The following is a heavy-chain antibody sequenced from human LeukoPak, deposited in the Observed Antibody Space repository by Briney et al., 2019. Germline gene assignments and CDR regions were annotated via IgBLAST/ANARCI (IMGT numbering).Heavy chain of an antibody. D-gene: IGHD2-2*01. CDR3: ARQDCSNSSCYFDP. Sequence: GASVKVSCKASGYTFTGYYMHWVRQAPGQGLEWMGWINPNSGGTNYAQKLQGRVTMTRDTSISTAYMDLSRLRSDDTAVYYCARQDCSNSSCYFDPWGQGTLVTVSS. J-gene: IGHJ5*02. CDR1: GYTFTGYY. CDR2: INPNSGGT. V-gene: IGHV1-2*02.